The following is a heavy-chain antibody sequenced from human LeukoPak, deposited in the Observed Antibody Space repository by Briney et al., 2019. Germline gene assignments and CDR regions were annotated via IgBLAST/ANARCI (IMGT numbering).Heavy chain of an antibody. V-gene: IGHV4-59*08. D-gene: IGHD1-26*01. Sequence: SETLSLTCTVSDGSIGTYYWSWIRQSTGKGLEWIGYIYYSGSTNYNPSLKSRVTISVDTSKNQFSLKLSSVTAADTAVYYCARQARGSYIFDCWGQGTLVTVSS. CDR3: ARQARGSYIFDC. CDR2: IYYSGST. J-gene: IGHJ4*02. CDR1: DGSIGTYY.